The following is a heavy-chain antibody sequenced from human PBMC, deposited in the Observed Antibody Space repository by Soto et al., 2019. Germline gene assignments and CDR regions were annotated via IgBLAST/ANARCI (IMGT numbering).Heavy chain of an antibody. CDR2: ISNSGRST. V-gene: IGHV3-23*01. J-gene: IGHJ4*02. D-gene: IGHD3-3*01. CDR1: GLTFSSYA. CDR3: ARDALAYYDFWS. Sequence: GGSLRLSCAASGLTFSSYAMSWVRQAPGKGLEWVSHISNSGRSTKYADSVKGRFTISRDNSKNTLYLQMNSLRAEDTAIYYCARDALAYYDFWSWGQGTLVTVSS.